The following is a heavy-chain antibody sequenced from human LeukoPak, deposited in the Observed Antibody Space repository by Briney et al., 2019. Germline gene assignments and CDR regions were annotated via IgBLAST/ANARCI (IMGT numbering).Heavy chain of an antibody. CDR1: GHTFSSYA. D-gene: IGHD3-3*01. Sequence: SVKVSCKASGHTFSSYAISWVRQAPGQGLEWMGGLIPIFGTANYAQKFQGRVTITADESTSTAYMELSSLRYEDTAVYYCARDIDFWSGYYKDKNWFDHWGQGTLVTVSS. J-gene: IGHJ5*02. CDR2: LIPIFGTA. CDR3: ARDIDFWSGYYKDKNWFDH. V-gene: IGHV1-69*13.